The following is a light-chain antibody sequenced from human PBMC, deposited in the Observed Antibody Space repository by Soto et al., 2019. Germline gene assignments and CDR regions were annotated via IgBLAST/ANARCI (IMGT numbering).Light chain of an antibody. CDR1: QSVSSN. Sequence: EIVMTQSPATLSVSPGERATLSCRASQSVSSNLAWYQQKPGQAPRLLIYGASTRATGIPARFSGSGSGTEFTLTISGLLSEDFAVYYCEQYNNWPPTFGQGTKVDIK. CDR3: EQYNNWPPT. CDR2: GAS. J-gene: IGKJ1*01. V-gene: IGKV3-15*01.